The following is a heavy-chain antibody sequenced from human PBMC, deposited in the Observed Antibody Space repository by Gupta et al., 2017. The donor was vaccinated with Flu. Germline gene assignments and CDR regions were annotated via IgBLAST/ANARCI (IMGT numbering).Heavy chain of an antibody. V-gene: IGHV3-74*01. J-gene: IGHJ6*02. Sequence: KGLVWVVLINNDGSTTAYADSVKCRFTISRDNAKGTMYLQMNSLRADDSAVYYCARAPTYYDFWSGYPFGMDVWGQGTTVIASS. CDR3: ARAPTYYDFWSGYPFGMDV. D-gene: IGHD3-3*01. CDR2: INNDGSTT.